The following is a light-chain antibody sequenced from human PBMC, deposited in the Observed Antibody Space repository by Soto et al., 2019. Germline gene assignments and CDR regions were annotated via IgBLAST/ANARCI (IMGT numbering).Light chain of an antibody. Sequence: ENVMTQSPGTLSLSPGERATISCRASQSVSSSYLAWYQHKPGQAPSLLIYGASSRATGIPDRFSGSGSGTDVTLTISRLEPEYFAVYYCQQYGSSPWTFGQGTKVEIK. CDR2: GAS. J-gene: IGKJ1*01. CDR3: QQYGSSPWT. CDR1: QSVSSSY. V-gene: IGKV3-20*01.